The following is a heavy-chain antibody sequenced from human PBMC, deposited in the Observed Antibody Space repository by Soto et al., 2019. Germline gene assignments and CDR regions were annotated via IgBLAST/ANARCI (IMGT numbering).Heavy chain of an antibody. CDR1: GGSISSDGYS. V-gene: IGHV4-30-2*01. J-gene: IGHJ5*02. Sequence: SETLSLTCVVSGGSISSDGYSWSWIRQPPGQGLEWIGYIYHTGSTSYNASLKSRVTISVDTSKNQFSLKLTSVTAADTAIYYCARGPTIAVCPGAASRVIWFDPWGQGALVTVSS. D-gene: IGHD3-22*01. CDR2: IYHTGST. CDR3: ARGPTIAVCPGAASRVIWFDP.